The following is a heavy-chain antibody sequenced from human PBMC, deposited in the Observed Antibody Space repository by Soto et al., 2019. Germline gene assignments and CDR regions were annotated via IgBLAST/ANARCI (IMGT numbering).Heavy chain of an antibody. D-gene: IGHD3-10*01. CDR1: GGSISSYY. CDR3: ARAGTTMVRGVISGWFDP. Sequence: SETLSLTCTVSGGSISSYYWSWIRQPPGKGLEWIGYIYYSGSTNYNPSLKSRVTISVDTSKNQFSLKLSSVTAADTAVYYCARAGTTMVRGVISGWFDPWGQGTLVTVSS. V-gene: IGHV4-59*01. CDR2: IYYSGST. J-gene: IGHJ5*02.